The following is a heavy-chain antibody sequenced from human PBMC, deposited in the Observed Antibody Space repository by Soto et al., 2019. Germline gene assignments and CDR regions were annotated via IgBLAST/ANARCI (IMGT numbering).Heavy chain of an antibody. D-gene: IGHD3-9*01. CDR1: GFTFSSYG. J-gene: IGHJ6*02. CDR2: IWYDGSNK. CDR3: ARGHGYDILTGYYYYYYGMDV. V-gene: IGHV3-33*01. Sequence: GGSLRLSCAASGFTFSSYGMHWVRQAPGKGLEWVAVIWYDGSNKYYADSVKGRFTISRDNSKNTLYLQMNSLRAEDTAVYYCARGHGYDILTGYYYYYYGMDVWGQGTTVTVSS.